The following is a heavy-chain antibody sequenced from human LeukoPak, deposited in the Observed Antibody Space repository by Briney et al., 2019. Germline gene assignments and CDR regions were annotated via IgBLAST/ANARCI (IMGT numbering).Heavy chain of an antibody. J-gene: IGHJ4*02. CDR1: GLTFDNYG. V-gene: IGHV3-20*04. CDR2: INWNGRVT. Sequence: GGSLRLSCAASGLTFDNYGMSWVRQAPGKGLEWVSGINWNGRVTIYADSVKGRFNISRDNDKKPLYLQMNSLRAEDTALYYCARSGDSSAFDSWAQGTLVTVPS. D-gene: IGHD6-6*01. CDR3: ARSGDSSAFDS.